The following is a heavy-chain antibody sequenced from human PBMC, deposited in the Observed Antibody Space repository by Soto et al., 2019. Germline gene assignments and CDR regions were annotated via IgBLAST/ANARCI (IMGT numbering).Heavy chain of an antibody. CDR3: ARVDYDFWSGPTGYHYMDV. V-gene: IGHV1-18*01. CDR2: ISAYNGNT. Sequence: GASVKVSCKASGYTFTSYGISWVRQAPGQGLEWMGWISAYNGNTNYAQKLQGRVTMTTDTSTSTAYMELRSLRSDDTAVYYCARVDYDFWSGPTGYHYMDVWGKGTTVTVSS. CDR1: GYTFTSYG. D-gene: IGHD3-3*01. J-gene: IGHJ6*03.